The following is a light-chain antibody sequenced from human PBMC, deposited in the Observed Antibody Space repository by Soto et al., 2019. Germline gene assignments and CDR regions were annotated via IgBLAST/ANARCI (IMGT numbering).Light chain of an antibody. CDR3: QQRSNWWT. CDR1: QSVSSY. J-gene: IGKJ1*01. CDR2: DAS. V-gene: IGKV3-11*01. Sequence: EIVLTQSPATLSLSPGERATLSCRASQSVSSYLAWYQQKPGQAPRLLIYDASNRATGIPARFSGGGSGTDFTLTISSLEPEDFAVYYCQQRSNWWTFGQGTKV.